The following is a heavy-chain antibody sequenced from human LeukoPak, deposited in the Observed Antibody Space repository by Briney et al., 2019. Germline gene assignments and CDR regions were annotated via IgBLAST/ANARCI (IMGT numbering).Heavy chain of an antibody. CDR1: GFTFSSYA. CDR3: AKLSDILTGRKGGFDY. J-gene: IGHJ4*02. D-gene: IGHD3-9*01. Sequence: GGSLRLSCAASGFTFSSYAMSWVRQAPGKGLEWVSAISGSGGSTYYADSVKGRFTISRDNSKNTLYLQMNSLRAEDTAVYYCAKLSDILTGRKGGFDYWDQGTLVTVSS. CDR2: ISGSGGST. V-gene: IGHV3-23*01.